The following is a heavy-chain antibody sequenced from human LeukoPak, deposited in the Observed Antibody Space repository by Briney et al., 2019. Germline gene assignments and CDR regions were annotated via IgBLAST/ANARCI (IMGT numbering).Heavy chain of an antibody. CDR3: ARVADFWSGYYGGDYYYYMDV. D-gene: IGHD3-3*01. J-gene: IGHJ6*03. CDR1: GGSFSGYY. Sequence: SETLSLTCAVYGGSFSGYYWSWIRQPPGKGLEWIGEINHSGSTNYNPSLKSRVTISVDTSKNQFSLMLSSVTAADTAVYYCARVADFWSGYYGGDYYYYMDVWGKGTTVTVSS. V-gene: IGHV4-34*01. CDR2: INHSGST.